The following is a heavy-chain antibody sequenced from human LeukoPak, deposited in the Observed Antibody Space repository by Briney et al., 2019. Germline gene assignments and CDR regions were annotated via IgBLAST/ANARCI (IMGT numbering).Heavy chain of an antibody. D-gene: IGHD3-22*01. CDR1: GGSISSSNW. J-gene: IGHJ3*02. Sequence: SGTLSLTCAVSGGSISSSNWWSWVRQPPGKGLEWIGEIYHSGSTNYNPSLKSRVTISVDKSKNQFSLKLSSVTAADTAVYYCAREVYDSSSNAFDIWGQGTMVTVSS. V-gene: IGHV4-4*02. CDR3: AREVYDSSSNAFDI. CDR2: IYHSGST.